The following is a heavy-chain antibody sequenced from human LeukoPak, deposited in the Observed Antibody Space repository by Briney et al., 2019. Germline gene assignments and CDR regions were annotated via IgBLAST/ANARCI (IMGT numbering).Heavy chain of an antibody. CDR2: INSDRSST. J-gene: IGHJ4*02. V-gene: IGHV3-74*01. CDR1: GFTFSSYW. Sequence: GGSLRLSCAASGFTFSSYWMHWVRQAPGKGLVWVSRINSDRSSTSYADSVKGRFTISRDNAKNTLYLQMNSLRAEDTAVYYCARAGELRYFDWLSYWGQGTLVTVSS. D-gene: IGHD3-9*01. CDR3: ARAGELRYFDWLSY.